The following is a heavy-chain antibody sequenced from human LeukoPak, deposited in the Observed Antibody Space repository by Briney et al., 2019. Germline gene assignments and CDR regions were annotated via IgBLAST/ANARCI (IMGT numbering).Heavy chain of an antibody. D-gene: IGHD3-10*01. Sequence: PSETLSLTCTVSGGSISSSSYYWGWIRQPPGKGLEWIGSIYYSGSTYYNPSLKSRVTISVDTSKNQFFLKLSSVTAADTAVYYCAREGYYGSGYPFDYWGQGTLVTVSS. J-gene: IGHJ4*02. CDR3: AREGYYGSGYPFDY. V-gene: IGHV4-39*07. CDR1: GGSISSSSYY. CDR2: IYYSGST.